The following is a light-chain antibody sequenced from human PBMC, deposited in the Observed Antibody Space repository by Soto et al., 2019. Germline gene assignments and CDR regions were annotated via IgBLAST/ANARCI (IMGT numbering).Light chain of an antibody. J-gene: IGKJ4*01. V-gene: IGKV3-20*01. CDR2: GAS. Sequence: IVXTQSPGTLSLSPGERATLSCRASQSVSSSYLVWYQQKPGQAPRLLIYGASSRATGIPDRFSGTGSGTDFTLTISRLEPEDFAVYFCQQYGSSPTLTFGGGTKVDIK. CDR1: QSVSSSY. CDR3: QQYGSSPTLT.